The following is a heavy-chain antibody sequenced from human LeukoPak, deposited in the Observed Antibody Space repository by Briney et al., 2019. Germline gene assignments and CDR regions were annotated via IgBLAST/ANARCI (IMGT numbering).Heavy chain of an antibody. V-gene: IGHV3-15*01. CDR3: TSTLGY. CDR2: IKTKTDGGAT. CDR1: GFTFSNSW. D-gene: IGHD1-1*01. J-gene: IGHJ4*02. Sequence: GGSLRLSCAASGFTFSNSWMTWVRQAPGKGLDRVGRIKTKTDGGATDYAAPVKGRVTISRDDSKNTLYLQMNSLKTEDTAVYYCTSTLGYWGQGTLVTVSS.